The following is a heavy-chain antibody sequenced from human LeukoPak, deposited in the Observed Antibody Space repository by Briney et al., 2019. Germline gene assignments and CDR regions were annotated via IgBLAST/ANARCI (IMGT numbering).Heavy chain of an antibody. CDR2: IYYSGST. J-gene: IGHJ5*02. Sequence: SETLSLTCTVSGGSINNYYWSWIRQPPGKGLEWIGYIYYSGSTNYNPSLKSRVTISVDTSKNQFSLKLSSVTAADTAVYYCARVGDYYDSSGYYYWFDPWGQGTLVTVSS. CDR3: ARVGDYYDSSGYYYWFDP. V-gene: IGHV4-59*01. CDR1: GGSINNYY. D-gene: IGHD3-22*01.